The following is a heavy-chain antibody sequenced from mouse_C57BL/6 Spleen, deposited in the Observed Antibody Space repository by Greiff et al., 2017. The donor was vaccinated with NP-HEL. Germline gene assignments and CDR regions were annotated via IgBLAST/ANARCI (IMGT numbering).Heavy chain of an antibody. J-gene: IGHJ4*01. D-gene: IGHD2-4*01. CDR1: GFTFRSYG. CDR2: ISSGGSYT. CDR3: ARQRDYDGYYAMDY. V-gene: IGHV5-6*02. Sequence: EVMLVESGGDLVKPGGSLKLSCAASGFTFRSYGMSWVRQTPDKRLEWVATISSGGSYTYYPDSVKGRFTISRDNAKNTLYLQMSSLKSEDTAMYYCARQRDYDGYYAMDYWGQGTSVTVSS.